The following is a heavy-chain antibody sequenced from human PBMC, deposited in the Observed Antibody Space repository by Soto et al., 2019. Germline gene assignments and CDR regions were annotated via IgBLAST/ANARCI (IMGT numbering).Heavy chain of an antibody. V-gene: IGHV3-74*01. J-gene: IGHJ6*02. CDR3: ARIGFAYSDSSDLQYPPDV. CDR1: GFTFSSYW. D-gene: IGHD3-22*01. CDR2: INSDGSST. Sequence: PGGSLRLSCAASGFTFSSYWMHWVRQGPGKGLVWVSHINSDGSSTTYADSVKGRFTISRDNAKNTLYLQMNSLRAEDTAVYYCARIGFAYSDSSDLQYPPDVWGQGPMVTVSS.